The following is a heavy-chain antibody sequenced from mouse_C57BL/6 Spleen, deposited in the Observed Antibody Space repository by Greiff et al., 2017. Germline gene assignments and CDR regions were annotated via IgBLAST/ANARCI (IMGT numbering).Heavy chain of an antibody. Sequence: EVQLQQSGPELVKPGASVKIPCKASGYTFTDYNMDWVKQSHGKSLEWIGDINPNNGGTIYNQKFKGKATLTVDKSSSTAYIELRSLTSEDTAVYYCARRETYYSIPYWYFDVWGKGTTVTVSS. D-gene: IGHD2-5*01. CDR1: GYTFTDYN. CDR2: INPNNGGT. CDR3: ARRETYYSIPYWYFDV. J-gene: IGHJ1*03. V-gene: IGHV1-18*01.